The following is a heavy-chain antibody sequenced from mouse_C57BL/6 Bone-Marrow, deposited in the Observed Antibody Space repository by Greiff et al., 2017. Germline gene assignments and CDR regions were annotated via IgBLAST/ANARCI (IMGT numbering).Heavy chain of an antibody. J-gene: IGHJ4*01. D-gene: IGHD2-5*01. V-gene: IGHV7-1*01. CDR3: ARDASNYDAMDY. Sequence: EVKLMESGGGLVQSGRSLRLSCATSGFTFSDFYMEWVRQAPGKGLEWIAASRNKANDYTTEYSASVKGRFIVSRDTSQSILYLQMNALRAEDTAIYYCARDASNYDAMDYWGQGTSVTVSS. CDR1: GFTFSDFY. CDR2: SRNKANDYTT.